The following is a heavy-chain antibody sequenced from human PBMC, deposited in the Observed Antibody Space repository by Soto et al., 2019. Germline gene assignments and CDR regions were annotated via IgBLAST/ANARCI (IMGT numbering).Heavy chain of an antibody. CDR2: INHSGST. CDR3: ARGLGIAAPRWEFYFDY. J-gene: IGHJ4*02. D-gene: IGHD6-13*01. CDR1: GGSFSGYY. V-gene: IGHV4-34*01. Sequence: SETLSLTCAVYGGSFSGYYWSWIRQPPGKGLEWIGEINHSGSTNYNPSLKSRVTISVDTSKNQFSLKLSSVTAADTAVYYCARGLGIAAPRWEFYFDYWGQGTLVTVSS.